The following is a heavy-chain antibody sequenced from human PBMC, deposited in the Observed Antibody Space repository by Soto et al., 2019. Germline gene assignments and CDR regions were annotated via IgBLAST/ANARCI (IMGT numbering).Heavy chain of an antibody. CDR3: SRLCEPTRCYHY. CDR1: GYSFTSYW. J-gene: IGHJ4*02. D-gene: IGHD1-1*01. CDR2: IYPGDSDT. V-gene: IGHV5-51*01. Sequence: GESLKISCKGSGYSFTSYWIGWVRQMPGKGLERMGIIYPGDSDTRYSPSFQGQVTISADKSITTTYLQWSSLKASDTAIYYCSRLCEPTRCYHYCGPGPFVT.